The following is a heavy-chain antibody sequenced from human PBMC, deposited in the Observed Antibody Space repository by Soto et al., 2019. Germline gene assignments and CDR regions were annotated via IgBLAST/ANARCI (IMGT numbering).Heavy chain of an antibody. V-gene: IGHV3-23*01. CDR2: ISGTSPST. J-gene: IGHJ4*02. CDR1: GFTFSAYA. D-gene: IGHD3-3*01. Sequence: EVQLLESGGGLVQPGGSLRLSCAASGFTFSAYAMSWVRQAPGKGLEWVSAISGTSPSTYYADSVQGRFSISTDSSRKTLLLQMKSLRAEDTAVYFCATRIFGVEYWGQGTLVTVSS. CDR3: ATRIFGVEY.